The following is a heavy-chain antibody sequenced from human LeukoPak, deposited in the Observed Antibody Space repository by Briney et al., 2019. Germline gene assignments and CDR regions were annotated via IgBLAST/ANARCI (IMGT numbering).Heavy chain of an antibody. CDR2: ISGSGGST. J-gene: IGHJ5*02. V-gene: IGHV3-23*01. Sequence: PGGSLRLSCAASGFTFSSYAMSWVRQAPGKGLEWVSAISGSGGSTYYADSVKGRFTISRDNSKNTLYLQMNSLRAEDTAVYYCARGRYCSSTSCYSYNWFDPWGQGTLVTVSS. D-gene: IGHD2-2*01. CDR3: ARGRYCSSTSCYSYNWFDP. CDR1: GFTFSSYA.